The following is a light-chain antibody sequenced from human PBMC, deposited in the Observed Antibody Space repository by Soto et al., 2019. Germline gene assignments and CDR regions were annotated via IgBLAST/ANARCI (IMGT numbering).Light chain of an antibody. CDR3: QQYGRSPLT. CDR1: QTVRSSY. J-gene: IGKJ4*01. CDR2: GAS. Sequence: EIVLTQSPGTLSLSPGERATLSCRASQTVRSSYLAWYQQKPGQAPRLLIYGASSRATGIPDRFSGSGSGTDFSLTISRLEPEDCAVFYCQQYGRSPLTFGGGTKVEIK. V-gene: IGKV3-20*01.